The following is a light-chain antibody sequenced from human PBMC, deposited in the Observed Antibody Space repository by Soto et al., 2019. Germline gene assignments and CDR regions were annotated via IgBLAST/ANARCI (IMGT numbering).Light chain of an antibody. J-gene: IGKJ5*01. V-gene: IGKV3-20*01. CDR3: QQYGYSPIT. Sequence: EIVLTQSPGTLSLSPGERATLSCRASQSVTSNYLAWYQQRPGQAPRLLIYGASIRATGIPDRFSGSGSGTDFTLTISRLEPEDFALYYCQQYGYSPITFGQGTRLEIK. CDR1: QSVTSNY. CDR2: GAS.